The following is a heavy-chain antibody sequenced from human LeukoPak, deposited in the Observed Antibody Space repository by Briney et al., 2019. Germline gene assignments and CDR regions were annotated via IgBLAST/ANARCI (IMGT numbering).Heavy chain of an antibody. CDR1: GYTLTELS. CDR3: ATDISNYYDSSGYRRRYFQH. V-gene: IGHV1-24*01. CDR2: FDPEDGET. D-gene: IGHD3-22*01. J-gene: IGHJ1*01. Sequence: ASVKVSCKVSGYTLTELSMHWVRQAPGKGLEWMGGFDPEDGETIYAQKFQGRVTMTEDTSTDTAYMELSSLRSEDTAVYYCATDISNYYDSSGYRRRYFQHWGQGTLVTVSS.